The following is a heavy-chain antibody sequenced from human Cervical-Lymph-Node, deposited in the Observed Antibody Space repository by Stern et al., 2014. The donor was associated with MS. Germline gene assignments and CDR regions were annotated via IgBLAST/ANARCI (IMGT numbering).Heavy chain of an antibody. CDR1: GGSISSSSYY. V-gene: IGHV4-39*01. CDR3: APTGSTFGGASPY. J-gene: IGHJ4*02. CDR2: IYYSGST. Sequence: QVQLQESGPGLVKPSETLSLTCTVSGGSISSSSYYWGWIRQPPGKGMEWIGSIYYSGSTYYNPSLKSRVTISVDTSKNQFSLKLSSVTAADTAVYYCAPTGSTFGGASPYWGQGTLVTVSS. D-gene: IGHD3-16*01.